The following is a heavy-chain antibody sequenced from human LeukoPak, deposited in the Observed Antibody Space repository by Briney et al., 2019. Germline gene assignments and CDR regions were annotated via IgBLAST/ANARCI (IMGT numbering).Heavy chain of an antibody. CDR3: ARVRYFDWLGPFDY. CDR2: ISDSGTTI. CDR1: GFTFSNYE. J-gene: IGHJ4*02. V-gene: IGHV3-48*03. Sequence: PGGSLRLSCAASGFTFSNYEMNWVRQAPGKGLEWVSYISDSGTTIYYGDSVKGRFHISIHSAKKSLYLQVNSLRAEDTAVYYCARVRYFDWLGPFDYWGQGTLVTVSS. D-gene: IGHD3-9*01.